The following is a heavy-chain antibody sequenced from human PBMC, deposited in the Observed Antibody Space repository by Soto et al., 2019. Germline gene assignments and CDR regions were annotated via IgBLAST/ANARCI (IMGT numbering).Heavy chain of an antibody. D-gene: IGHD6-19*01. Sequence: QVDLVQSGAEVKRPGASVTISCKASGSATTKYYIHWLRQAPGRGLEWMGIINPGGGSASYAQKFQGRVTVYRDTSTGTVFMDLSSLRSEDTAVYYCARDTNGWSLYGLDVWGQGTTVTVSS. CDR1: GSATTKYY. CDR2: INPGGGSA. CDR3: ARDTNGWSLYGLDV. V-gene: IGHV1-46*01. J-gene: IGHJ6*02.